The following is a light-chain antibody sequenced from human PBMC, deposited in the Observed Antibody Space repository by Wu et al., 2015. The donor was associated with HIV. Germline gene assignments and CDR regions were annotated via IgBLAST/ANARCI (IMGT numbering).Light chain of an antibody. CDR2: ESS. V-gene: IGKV3-15*01. J-gene: IGKJ5*01. Sequence: EIVMTQSPATLSVSPGQRVTLSCRASQTIANNLAWYQQRPGQGPRLLIYESSTRATGIPARFSGRGSGTEFTLTISDMQSEDFAVYYCQQYKNWPPFTFGQGTRL. CDR3: QQYKNWPPFT. CDR1: QTIANN.